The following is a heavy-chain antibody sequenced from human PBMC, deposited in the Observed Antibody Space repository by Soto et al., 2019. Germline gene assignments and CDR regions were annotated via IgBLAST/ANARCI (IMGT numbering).Heavy chain of an antibody. V-gene: IGHV3-23*01. Sequence: LRLSCAASGFTFSSYAMTWVRQAPGKGLEWVSAITEDGGGTYYADSVKGRFTISRDNSKNTLYLQMNSLRAEDKAIFYCAKGRNGVDVWGQGTTVTVSS. CDR2: ITEDGGGT. J-gene: IGHJ6*02. CDR1: GFTFSSYA. CDR3: AKGRNGVDV.